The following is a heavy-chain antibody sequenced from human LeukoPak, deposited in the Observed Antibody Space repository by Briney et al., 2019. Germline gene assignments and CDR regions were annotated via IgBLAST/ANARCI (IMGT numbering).Heavy chain of an antibody. CDR2: ISYDGSNK. V-gene: IGHV3-30*03. Sequence: PGRSLRLSCAASGFTFSSYGMHWVRQAPGKGLEWVAVISYDGSNKYYADSVKGRFTISRDNSKNTLYLQMNSLRAEDTAVYYCARGSNFCGGDCYYLGFDYWGQGTLVTVSS. D-gene: IGHD2-21*02. CDR3: ARGSNFCGGDCYYLGFDY. CDR1: GFTFSSYG. J-gene: IGHJ4*02.